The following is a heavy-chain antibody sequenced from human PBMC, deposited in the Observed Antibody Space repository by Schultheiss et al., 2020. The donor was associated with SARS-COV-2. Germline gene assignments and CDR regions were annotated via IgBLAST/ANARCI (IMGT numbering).Heavy chain of an antibody. CDR2: INHSGST. J-gene: IGHJ6*03. Sequence: SETLSLTCAVYGGSFSGYYWSWIRQPPGKGLEWIGEINHSGSTNYNPSLKSRVTISVDTSKNQFSLKLSSVTAADTAVYYCARGSVVPRYYYYYMDVWGKGTTGTGSS. CDR3: ARGSVVPRYYYYYMDV. D-gene: IGHD2-2*01. CDR1: GGSFSGYY. V-gene: IGHV4-34*01.